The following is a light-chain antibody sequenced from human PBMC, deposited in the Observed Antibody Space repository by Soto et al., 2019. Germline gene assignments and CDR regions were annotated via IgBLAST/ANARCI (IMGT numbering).Light chain of an antibody. CDR3: QQYGRSPPVT. Sequence: EIVLTQSPGTLSLSPGERATLSCRASQSVSSSYLAWYQQKPGQAPRLIIYSTSSRPTGIPDRFNGSGSGTDFTITISRLEPEDFAVYYCQQYGRSPPVTFGGGTKVEIK. V-gene: IGKV3-20*01. CDR1: QSVSSSY. CDR2: STS. J-gene: IGKJ4*01.